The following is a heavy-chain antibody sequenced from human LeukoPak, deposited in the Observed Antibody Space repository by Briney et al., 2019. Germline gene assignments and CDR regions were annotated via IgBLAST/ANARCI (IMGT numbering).Heavy chain of an antibody. CDR3: ARDHRGVRDYFDY. V-gene: IGHV3-30-3*01. Sequence: PGGSLRLSCAASGFTFSSYAMHWVRQAPGKGLEWVAVISYDGSNKYYADSVKGRFTISRDNPKNTLYLQMNSLRAEDTAVYYCARDHRGVRDYFDYWGQGTLVTVSS. CDR2: ISYDGSNK. J-gene: IGHJ4*02. D-gene: IGHD3-10*01. CDR1: GFTFSSYA.